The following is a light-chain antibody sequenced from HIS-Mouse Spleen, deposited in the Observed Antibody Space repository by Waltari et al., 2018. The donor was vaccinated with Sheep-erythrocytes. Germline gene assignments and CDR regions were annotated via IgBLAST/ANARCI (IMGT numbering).Light chain of an antibody. J-gene: IGKJ2*01. CDR2: DAS. CDR1: QGINSA. Sequence: AIQLTQSPSSLSASVGDRVTITCRASQGINSALAWYQQKPGKAPKLLIYDASSLESGVPSRFSGSVSGTDFTLTISSLQPEDFATYYCQQFNSYPYTFGQGTKLEIK. CDR3: QQFNSYPYT. V-gene: IGKV1-13*02.